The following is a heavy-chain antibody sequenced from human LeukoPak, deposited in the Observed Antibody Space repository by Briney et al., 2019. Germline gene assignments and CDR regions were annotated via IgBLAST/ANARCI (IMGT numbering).Heavy chain of an antibody. V-gene: IGHV3-66*01. CDR2: IYSGGST. D-gene: IGHD4-17*01. J-gene: IGHJ3*02. CDR3: ARETVTTMGEDAFDI. CDR1: GFTVSSNS. Sequence: PGGSLRLSCTVSGFTVSSNSMSWVRQAPGKGLEWVSVIYSGGSTYYADSVKGRFTISRDNSKNTLYLQMNSLRAEDTAVYYCARETVTTMGEDAFDIWGQGTMVTVSS.